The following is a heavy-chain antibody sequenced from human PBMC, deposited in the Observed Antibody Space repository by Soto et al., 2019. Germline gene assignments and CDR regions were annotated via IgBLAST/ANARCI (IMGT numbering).Heavy chain of an antibody. Sequence: LRLSCAASGFTFSSYGMHWVRQAPGKGLEWVAVISYDGSNKYYADSVKGRFTISRDNSKNTLYLQMNSLRAEDTAVYYCAILMGCSSTSCPYGMDVWGQGTTVTV. CDR1: GFTFSSYG. CDR3: AILMGCSSTSCPYGMDV. V-gene: IGHV3-30*03. J-gene: IGHJ6*02. CDR2: ISYDGSNK. D-gene: IGHD2-2*01.